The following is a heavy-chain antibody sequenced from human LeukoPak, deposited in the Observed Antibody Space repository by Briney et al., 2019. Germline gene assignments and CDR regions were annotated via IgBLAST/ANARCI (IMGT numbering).Heavy chain of an antibody. D-gene: IGHD3-22*01. J-gene: IGHJ5*02. CDR3: ARGGDSITMILNWFDP. CDR2: IIPIFGTA. Sequence: SVKVSCKASGGTFSSYAISWVRQAPGQGLEWMGGIIPIFGTANYAQKFQGRVTITTDESTSTANMELSSLRSEDTAVYYCARGGDSITMILNWFDPWGQGTLVTVSS. CDR1: GGTFSSYA. V-gene: IGHV1-69*05.